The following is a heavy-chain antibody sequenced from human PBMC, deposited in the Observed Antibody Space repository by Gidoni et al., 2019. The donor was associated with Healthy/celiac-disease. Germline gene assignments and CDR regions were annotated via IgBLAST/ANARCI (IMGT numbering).Heavy chain of an antibody. CDR2: IYYSGST. CDR3: ARAKDKSDFLGGRSYRGAFDI. Sequence: QVQLQESGPGLVQPSETLSLTCTVSGGSLSSYYWSWIRQPPGKGLEWIGYIYYSGSTNYNPSLKSRVTISVDTSKNQFSLKLSSVTAADTAVYYCARAKDKSDFLGGRSYRGAFDIWGQGTMVTVSS. J-gene: IGHJ3*02. V-gene: IGHV4-59*01. CDR1: GGSLSSYY. D-gene: IGHD3-10*01.